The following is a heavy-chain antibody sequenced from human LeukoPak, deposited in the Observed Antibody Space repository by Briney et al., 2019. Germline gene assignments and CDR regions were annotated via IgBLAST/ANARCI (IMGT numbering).Heavy chain of an antibody. J-gene: IGHJ6*03. V-gene: IGHV3-15*01. D-gene: IGHD3-3*01. CDR3: TTDPNTIFAPGAWDYMDV. CDR1: GFTFSNAW. Sequence: PGGSLRLSCAASGFTFSNAWMSWVRQAPGKGLEWVGRIKSKTDGGTTDYAAPVKGRFTISRDDSKNTLYLQMNSLKTEDTAVYYCTTDPNTIFAPGAWDYMDVWGKGTTVTVSS. CDR2: IKSKTDGGTT.